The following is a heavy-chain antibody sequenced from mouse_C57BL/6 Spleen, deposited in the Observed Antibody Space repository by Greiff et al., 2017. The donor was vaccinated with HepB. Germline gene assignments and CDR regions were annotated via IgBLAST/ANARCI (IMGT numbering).Heavy chain of an antibody. CDR2: INPYNGGT. V-gene: IGHV1-19*01. J-gene: IGHJ4*01. D-gene: IGHD4-1*01. Sequence: EVQLQQSGPVLVKPGASVKMSCKASGYTFTDYYMNWVKQSHGKSLEWIGVINPYNGGTSYNQKFKGKATLTVDKSSSTAYMGLNSLTSEDSSVYYCARTGYAMDYWGQGTSVTVSS. CDR3: ARTGYAMDY. CDR1: GYTFTDYY.